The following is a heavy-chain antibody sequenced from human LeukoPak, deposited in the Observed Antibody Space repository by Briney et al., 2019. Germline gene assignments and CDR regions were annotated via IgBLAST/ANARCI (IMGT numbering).Heavy chain of an antibody. J-gene: IGHJ5*01. CDR2: ISGSGVST. CDR1: GFTFSSYD. Sequence: GGSLRLSCAASGFTFSSYDMSWVRQAPGKGLEWVSAISGSGVSTYYADSVKGRFTISRDDSKDTLYLQMDSLRADDTVVYYCAKAGGASWYDCWGQGALVTVSS. V-gene: IGHV3-23*01. CDR3: AKAGGASWYDC. D-gene: IGHD6-25*01.